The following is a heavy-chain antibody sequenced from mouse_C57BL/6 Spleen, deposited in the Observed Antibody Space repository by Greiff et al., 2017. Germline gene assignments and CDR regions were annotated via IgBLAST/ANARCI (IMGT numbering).Heavy chain of an antibody. J-gene: IGHJ1*03. CDR3: ARHGSSYDWYFDV. CDR2: INPSNGGT. CDR1: GYTFTSYW. Sequence: VQLQQPGTELVKPGASVKLSCKASGYTFTSYWMHWVKQRPGQGLEWIGNINPSNGGTNYNEKFKSKATLTVDKSSSTAYMQLSSLTSEDSAVYYCARHGSSYDWYFDVRGTGTTVTVSS. V-gene: IGHV1-53*01. D-gene: IGHD1-1*01.